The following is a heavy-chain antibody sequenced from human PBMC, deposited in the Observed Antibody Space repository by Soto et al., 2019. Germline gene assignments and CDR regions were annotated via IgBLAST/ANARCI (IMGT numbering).Heavy chain of an antibody. CDR2: IIPIFGTA. CDR1: GGTFNRYT. CDR3: ALWGFRDGNNSKYNYSGMDV. Sequence: VQLVQSGAEVKKPGSSVKLSCKASGGTFNRYTISWVRQAPGQGLEWMGGIIPIFGTANYAQKFQGRVAIIAXESTXAAYMELRSLRSEDTAVYYCALWGFRDGNNSKYNYSGMDVWGQGTTVTVSS. V-gene: IGHV1-69*01. D-gene: IGHD1-1*01. J-gene: IGHJ6*02.